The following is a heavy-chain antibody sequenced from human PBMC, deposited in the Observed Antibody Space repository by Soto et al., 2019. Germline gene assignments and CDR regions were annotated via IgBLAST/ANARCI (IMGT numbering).Heavy chain of an antibody. D-gene: IGHD2-2*01. CDR3: AGRDCSGTNCYYLDYYYMDV. Sequence: QVQLQESGPGLVRPSETLSLTCTVSGGSFSSYYWTWIRQSPGKGLEWIGYIYYSGSTDYNPSLRGRLAISIDTSKNQFSLRLTSMTAAGTAVYYCAGRDCSGTNCYYLDYYYMDVWGKGTTVTVSS. J-gene: IGHJ6*03. CDR1: GGSFSSYY. V-gene: IGHV4-59*08. CDR2: IYYSGST.